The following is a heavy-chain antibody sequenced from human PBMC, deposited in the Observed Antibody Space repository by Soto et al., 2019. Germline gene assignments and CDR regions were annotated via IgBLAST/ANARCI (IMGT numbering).Heavy chain of an antibody. CDR1: GFTFSNYA. D-gene: IGHD2-21*02. Sequence: EVQLLESGGGLVQPGGSLRLSCAVSGFTFSNYAMTWVRKAPGKGLEWVSLMSGNGGRIVYADSVKDRFTISSDNSTNTLYLRMNSLLIEDTAVYYCVEAAVSGGSGGAWFDYWGQGTLVPVSS. V-gene: IGHV3-23*01. CDR3: VEAAVSGGSGGAWFDY. J-gene: IGHJ4*02. CDR2: MSGNGGRI.